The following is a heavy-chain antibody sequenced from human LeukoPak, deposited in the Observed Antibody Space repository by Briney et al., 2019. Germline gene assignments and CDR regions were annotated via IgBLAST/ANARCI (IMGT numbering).Heavy chain of an antibody. Sequence: SGGSLRLSCAASGFTFSHYAMGWVRQAPGEGLEWISAITDSGGDTYYADSVKGRFTISRDNSKSTLDLQMNSLRVEDTAVYYCAKGSAAARPYYFDFWGQGTLVTVSS. D-gene: IGHD6-6*01. CDR3: AKGSAAARPYYFDF. CDR1: GFTFSHYA. V-gene: IGHV3-23*01. J-gene: IGHJ4*02. CDR2: ITDSGGDT.